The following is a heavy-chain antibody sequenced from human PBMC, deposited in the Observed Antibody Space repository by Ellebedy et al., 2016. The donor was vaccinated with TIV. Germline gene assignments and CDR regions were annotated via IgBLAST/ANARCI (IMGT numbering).Heavy chain of an antibody. D-gene: IGHD4-17*01. CDR1: GGSISRYY. V-gene: IGHV4-59*08. Sequence: MPSETLSLTCTVSGGSISRYYWSWIRQPPGKGLEWIGYIYYSGSTNYNPSLKSRVTISVDMSKNPLSLRLSSVTAADTAVYYCAGDYGAYFDYWGQGTLVTVSS. J-gene: IGHJ4*02. CDR3: AGDYGAYFDY. CDR2: IYYSGST.